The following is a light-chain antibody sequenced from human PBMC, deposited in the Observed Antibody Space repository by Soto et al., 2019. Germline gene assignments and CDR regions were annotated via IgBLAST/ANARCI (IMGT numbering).Light chain of an antibody. Sequence: QSVLTQPPSASGTPGQRVTISCSGSNSNIGRNAVNWYQQLPGTAPKLLIYRNNQRPSGVPDRFSGSKSGTSASLAISGLQSDDESDYYCASWDDGLTGYVFGNGTKVTVL. CDR3: ASWDDGLTGYV. J-gene: IGLJ1*01. CDR1: NSNIGRNA. CDR2: RNN. V-gene: IGLV1-44*01.